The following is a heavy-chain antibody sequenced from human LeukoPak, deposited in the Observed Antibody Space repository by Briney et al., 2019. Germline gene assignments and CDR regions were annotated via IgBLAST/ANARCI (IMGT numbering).Heavy chain of an antibody. J-gene: IGHJ5*02. CDR1: GFTFSSYA. Sequence: GGSLRLSCAASGFTFSSYAMSWVRQAPGKGLEWVSAISGSGGSTYYADSVKGRFTISRDNSKNTLYLQMNSLRAEDTAVYYCANVGLLGGGYNWFDPWGQGTLVTVSS. CDR2: ISGSGGST. D-gene: IGHD3-22*01. V-gene: IGHV3-23*01. CDR3: ANVGLLGGGYNWFDP.